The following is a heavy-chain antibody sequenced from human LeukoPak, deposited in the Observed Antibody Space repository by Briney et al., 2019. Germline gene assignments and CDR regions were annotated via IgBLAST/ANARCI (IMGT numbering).Heavy chain of an antibody. CDR3: VRDPSRRIVGATSDY. Sequence: ASVKVSCKASGYTFTSYGISWVRQAPGQGLEWMGWISAYNGNTNYAQKLQGRVTMTTDTSTSTAYMELMSLRSDDTAVYYCVRDPSRRIVGATSDYCGQGTLVTVSS. V-gene: IGHV1-18*01. CDR2: ISAYNGNT. CDR1: GYTFTSYG. J-gene: IGHJ4*02. D-gene: IGHD1-26*01.